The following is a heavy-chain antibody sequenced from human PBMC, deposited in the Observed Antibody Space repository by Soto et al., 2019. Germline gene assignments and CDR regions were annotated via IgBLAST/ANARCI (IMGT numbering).Heavy chain of an antibody. Sequence: EVQLTESGGGLVQPEESLRLSCEASGFDFNKYWMTWVRQGPGKGLEWVGSIRHDGRERYYMDSVKGRFTISRDNANNLLSQQMSSLRADDTAVYFCAAVGGPLGRRSWGVFAYWGQGTLVTVSS. D-gene: IGHD6-19*01. CDR1: GFDFNKYW. V-gene: IGHV3-7*05. J-gene: IGHJ4*02. CDR2: IRHDGRER. CDR3: AAVGGPLGRRSWGVFAY.